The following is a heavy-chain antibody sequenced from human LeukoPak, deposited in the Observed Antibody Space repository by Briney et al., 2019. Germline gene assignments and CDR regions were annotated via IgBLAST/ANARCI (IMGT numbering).Heavy chain of an antibody. D-gene: IGHD2-2*01. J-gene: IGHJ4*02. CDR3: AKDLPSIVVVPAVMIGAGYFDY. V-gene: IGHV3-23*01. CDR1: GFTFSSYA. Sequence: GGSLRLSCATSGFTFSSYAMSWVRQAPGKGLEWVSAISGSGGSTYYADSVKGRFTISRDNSKNTLYLQMNSLRAEDTAVYYCAKDLPSIVVVPAVMIGAGYFDYWGQGTLVTVSS. CDR2: ISGSGGST.